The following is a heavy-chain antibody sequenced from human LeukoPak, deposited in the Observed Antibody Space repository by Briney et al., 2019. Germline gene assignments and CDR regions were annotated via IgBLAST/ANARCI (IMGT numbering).Heavy chain of an antibody. CDR2: ISYDGNHI. CDR3: ATSPYGASFEYFDY. J-gene: IGHJ4*02. Sequence: GSLRLSCAASGFTFGRYTIHWVRQAPGKGLEWVAVISYDGNHIYYADSVQGRFTISRDNSRNTLYLQMNSLRAEDTAVYYCATSPYGASFEYFDYWGQGTLVTVSS. D-gene: IGHD3-10*01. V-gene: IGHV3-30*01. CDR1: GFTFGRYT.